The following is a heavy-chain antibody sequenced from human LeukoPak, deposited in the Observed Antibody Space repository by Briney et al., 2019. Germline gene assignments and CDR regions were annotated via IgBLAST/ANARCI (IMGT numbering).Heavy chain of an antibody. D-gene: IGHD4-17*01. J-gene: IGHJ4*02. Sequence: PSQTLSLTCTVSGGAISSGDYYWSWIRQPPGKGLEWIGFLYHSGSTYYNPSLKNRVSISVDTSKNQFSLKVISVTAADTAVYYCARYGAPFDSWGQGTLVTVSS. CDR2: LYHSGST. V-gene: IGHV4-30-4*01. CDR3: ARYGAPFDS. CDR1: GGAISSGDYY.